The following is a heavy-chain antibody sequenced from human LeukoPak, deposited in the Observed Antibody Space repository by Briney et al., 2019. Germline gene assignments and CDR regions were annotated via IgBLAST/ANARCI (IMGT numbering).Heavy chain of an antibody. D-gene: IGHD1-20*01. J-gene: IGHJ3*02. CDR3: ASLINWNRRGGFDI. V-gene: IGHV4-39*07. CDR1: GGSISSSSYS. Sequence: PSETLSLTCTVSGGSISSSSYSWGWIRQPPGKGLEWIGSIYYSGSTYYNPSLKSRVTISVDTSKNQFSLKLSSVTAADTAVYYCASLINWNRRGGFDIWGQGTMVTVSS. CDR2: IYYSGST.